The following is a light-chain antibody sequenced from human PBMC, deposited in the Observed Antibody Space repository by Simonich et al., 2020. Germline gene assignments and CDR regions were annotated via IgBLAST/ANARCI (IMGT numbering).Light chain of an antibody. J-gene: IGLJ3*02. Sequence: QSPLTQPASVSGSPAHSITISCTVTRSDVGMYNLFSWYKQHPGKAPKLMIYEGSKRPSGVANRFSGSKSGNTASLTISGLQAEDEADYYCCSYAGSSTWVFGGGTKLTVL. CDR1: RSDVGMYNL. CDR2: EGS. CDR3: CSYAGSSTWV. V-gene: IGLV2-23*01.